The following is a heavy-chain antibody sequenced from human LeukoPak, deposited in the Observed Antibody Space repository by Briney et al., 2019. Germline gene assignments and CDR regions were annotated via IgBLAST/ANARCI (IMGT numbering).Heavy chain of an antibody. Sequence: ASVKVSCEASGYTLTSYGINWMRQAPGQGLEWMGWISTQSGNTNYAQKVQGRLTLTTDRSTNTAYMELRSLRSDDTAVYYCARGAYGDKWGQGTMVTVSP. CDR1: GYTLTSYG. CDR2: ISTQSGNT. J-gene: IGHJ4*02. V-gene: IGHV1-18*01. CDR3: ARGAYGDK. D-gene: IGHD4-17*01.